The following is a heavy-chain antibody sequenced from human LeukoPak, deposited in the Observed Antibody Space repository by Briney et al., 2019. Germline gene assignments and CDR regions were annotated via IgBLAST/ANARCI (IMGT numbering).Heavy chain of an antibody. CDR1: GYTFTGYY. V-gene: IGHV1-2*02. D-gene: IGHD2-2*02. CDR3: ARGRAIRGSTLEDY. Sequence: ASVKVSCKTFGYTFTGYYMHWVRQAPGQGLEWMGWINPNSGDTNYAERFQGRVTMTRDTSIDTAYMELSSLRSDDTAVYYCARGRAIRGSTLEDYWGQGTLVTVSS. J-gene: IGHJ4*02. CDR2: INPNSGDT.